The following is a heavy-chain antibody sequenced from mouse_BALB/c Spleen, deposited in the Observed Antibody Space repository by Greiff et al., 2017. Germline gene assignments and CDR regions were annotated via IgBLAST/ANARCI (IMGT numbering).Heavy chain of an antibody. CDR3: TNPSLWDVDY. V-gene: IGHV1-5*01. CDR1: GYSFTSYW. CDR2: IYPGNSDT. J-gene: IGHJ2*01. Sequence: EVQLVESGTVLARPGASVKMSCKASGYSFTSYWMHWVKQRPGQGLEWIGAIYPGNSDTSYNQKFKGKAKLTAVTSASTAYMELSSLTNEDSAVYYCTNPSLWDVDYWGQGTTLTVSS. D-gene: IGHD4-1*01.